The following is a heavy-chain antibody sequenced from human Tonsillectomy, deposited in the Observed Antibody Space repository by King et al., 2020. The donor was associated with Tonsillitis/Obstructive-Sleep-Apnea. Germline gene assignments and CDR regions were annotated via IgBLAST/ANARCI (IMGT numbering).Heavy chain of an antibody. CDR3: AKDIWEGSITMVRGVIITGAFDI. CDR2: ISWNSGSI. V-gene: IGHV3-9*01. Sequence: VQLVESGGGLVQPGRSLRLSCAASGFTFDDYAMHWVRQAPGKGLEWVSGISWNSGSIGYADSVKGRFTISRDNAKNSLYLQMNSLRAEDTALYYCAKDIWEGSITMVRGVIITGAFDIWGQGTMVTVSS. CDR1: GFTFDDYA. J-gene: IGHJ3*02. D-gene: IGHD3-10*01.